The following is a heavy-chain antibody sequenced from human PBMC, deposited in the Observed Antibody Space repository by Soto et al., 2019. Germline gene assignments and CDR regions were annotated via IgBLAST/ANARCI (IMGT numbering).Heavy chain of an antibody. D-gene: IGHD3-10*01. CDR3: DSSLLPWVRQPPYY. Sequence: PGGSLRLSCIASGLTFNDNAMTWVRQAPGKGLEWVSGISGRGDAKYYAASVRGRFTIFRDNSRRTVSLQMSSLRVDDTAVYYLDSSLLPWVRQPPYYWGLGALVTVSA. CDR1: GLTFNDNA. CDR2: ISGRGDAK. J-gene: IGHJ4*02. V-gene: IGHV3-23*01.